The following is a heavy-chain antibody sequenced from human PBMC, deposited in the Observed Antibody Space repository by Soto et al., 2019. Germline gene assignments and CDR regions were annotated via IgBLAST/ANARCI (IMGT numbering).Heavy chain of an antibody. V-gene: IGHV3-7*05. CDR2: IKKDGSET. D-gene: IGHD3-16*01. J-gene: IGHJ3*02. CDR1: GFTFSSSW. Sequence: EVQLVESGGGLVQPGGSLSLSCEASGFTFSSSWMTWVRQVPGKGLEWVANIKKDGSETSYLDSVRGRYTISRDNAKNSLYLQMNSLRAEDTALYYCASDVSRGRRSLYLYAYGIWGQGKMVSVSS. CDR3: ASDVSRGRRSLYLYAYGI.